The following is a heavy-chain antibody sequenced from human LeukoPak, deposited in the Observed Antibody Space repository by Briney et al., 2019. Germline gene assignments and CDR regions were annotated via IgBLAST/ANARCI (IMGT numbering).Heavy chain of an antibody. CDR3: ARGTTYGGNPFDY. J-gene: IGHJ4*02. V-gene: IGHV4-61*02. D-gene: IGHD4-23*01. CDR1: GGSISSGSYY. CDR2: IYTSGST. Sequence: SQTLSLTCTVSGGSISSGSYYWSWIRQPAVKGLEWIGRIYTSGSTNYNPSLKSRVTISVDTSKNQFSLKLSSVTAADTAVYYCARGTTYGGNPFDYWGQGTLVTVSS.